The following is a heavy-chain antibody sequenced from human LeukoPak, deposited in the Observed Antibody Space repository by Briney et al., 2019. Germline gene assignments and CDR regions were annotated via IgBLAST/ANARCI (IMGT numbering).Heavy chain of an antibody. V-gene: IGHV3-21*01. J-gene: IGHJ4*02. CDR3: AGRACSNGVCHFDY. Sequence: GGSLRLSCAASGFSFSSYSMSWVRRAPGKGLEWVSSISSSNSFTYYADSVKGRFTIARDNAKNSLSLQMNSLRAEDTAVYYCAGRACSNGVCHFDYWGQGTLVTVSS. D-gene: IGHD2-8*01. CDR1: GFSFSSYS. CDR2: ISSSNSFT.